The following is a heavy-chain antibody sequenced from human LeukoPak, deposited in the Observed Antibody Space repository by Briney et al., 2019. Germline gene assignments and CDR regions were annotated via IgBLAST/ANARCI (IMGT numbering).Heavy chain of an antibody. CDR1: GGSVRDNY. CDR2: IHHSGST. CDR3: AGHVSAAAGGR. V-gene: IGHV4-34*01. J-gene: IGHJ4*02. D-gene: IGHD6-13*01. Sequence: SETLSLTCAVYGGSVRDNYWSWIRQPPGKGLEWIGEIHHSGSTKYNPSLKSRVTISLDTSKNQFSLKLNSMAAADTAVYYCAGHVSAAAGGRWGQGTLVTVSS.